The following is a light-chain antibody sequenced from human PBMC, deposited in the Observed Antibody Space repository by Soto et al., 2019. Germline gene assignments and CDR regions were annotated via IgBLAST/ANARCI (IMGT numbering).Light chain of an antibody. J-gene: IGKJ5*01. CDR1: QSIHTS. CDR3: QQYGTSPIT. CDR2: DST. V-gene: IGKV3-20*01. Sequence: VLTQSPGTLSLSPRERATLAWRASQSIHTSLAWYQQKSGKPPRVVIYDSTLRANGVPDRFSGSVSGTDCTLTISRLETEDVAVYYCQQYGTSPITFGQGTRLEIK.